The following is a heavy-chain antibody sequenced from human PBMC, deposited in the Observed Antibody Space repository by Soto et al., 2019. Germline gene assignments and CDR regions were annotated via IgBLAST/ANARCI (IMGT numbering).Heavy chain of an antibody. Sequence: EVQLLESGGGLVQPGGSLRLSCAASGFTFSSYAMSWVRQAPGKGLEWVSAISGSGGSTYYADSVKDRFTISRDNSKNTRYLQLNSRRAEDTAVYYCAKGMLPEATSDWYFDLWGRGTLVTVSS. J-gene: IGHJ2*01. D-gene: IGHD5-12*01. CDR1: GFTFSSYA. CDR2: ISGSGGST. CDR3: AKGMLPEATSDWYFDL. V-gene: IGHV3-23*01.